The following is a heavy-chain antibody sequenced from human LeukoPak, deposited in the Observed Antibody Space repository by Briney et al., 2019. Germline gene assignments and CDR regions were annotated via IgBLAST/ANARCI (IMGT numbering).Heavy chain of an antibody. V-gene: IGHV3-33*01. J-gene: IGHJ4*02. CDR2: VSYAGTNK. Sequence: PRGSMRLSCAASGFTFSSYGMHWVSQAPGKGLEWVAVVSYAGTNKYYADSVKGRFTISRDNSKNTLYLQMNSLRAEDTAVYYCARDISSPYFDLWDQGTLATVSS. CDR3: ARDISSPYFDL. CDR1: GFTFSSYG.